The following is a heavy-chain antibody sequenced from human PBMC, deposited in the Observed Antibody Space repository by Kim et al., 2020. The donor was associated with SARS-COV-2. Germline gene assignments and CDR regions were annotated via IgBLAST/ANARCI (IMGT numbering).Heavy chain of an antibody. Sequence: GGSLRLSCAASGFTFSSYSMNWVRQAPGKGLEWVSSISSSSSYIYYADSVKGRFTISRDNAKNSLYLQMNSLRAEDTAVYYCARDPGDGYKSYMDVWGKGTTVTVSS. CDR2: ISSSSSYI. D-gene: IGHD5-12*01. J-gene: IGHJ6*03. CDR3: ARDPGDGYKSYMDV. CDR1: GFTFSSYS. V-gene: IGHV3-21*01.